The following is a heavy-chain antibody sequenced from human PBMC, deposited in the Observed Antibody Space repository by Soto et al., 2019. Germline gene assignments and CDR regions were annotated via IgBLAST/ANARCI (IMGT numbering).Heavy chain of an antibody. D-gene: IGHD2-2*01. Sequence: SETLSLTCTVSGGSVSSGSYYWSWIRQPPGKGLEWIGYIYYSGSTNYNPSLKSRVTISVDTSKNQFSLKLSSVTAADTAVYYCARRPSRYCSSTSCYDAFDIWGQGTMVTVSS. J-gene: IGHJ3*02. V-gene: IGHV4-61*01. CDR3: ARRPSRYCSSTSCYDAFDI. CDR2: IYYSGST. CDR1: GGSVSSGSYY.